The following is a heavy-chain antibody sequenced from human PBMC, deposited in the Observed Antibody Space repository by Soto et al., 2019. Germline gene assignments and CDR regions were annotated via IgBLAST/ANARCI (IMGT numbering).Heavy chain of an antibody. V-gene: IGHV4-31*03. D-gene: IGHD3-22*01. CDR2: IYYSGST. J-gene: IGHJ4*02. CDR1: GGSISSGGYY. CDR3: ARVNYYDSSGYLEPYYFDY. Sequence: SETLSLTCTVSGGSISSGGYYWSWIRQHPGKGLEWIGYIYYSGSTYYNPSLKSRVTISVDTSKNQFSLKLSSVTAADTAVYYCARVNYYDSSGYLEPYYFDYWGQGTLVTVS.